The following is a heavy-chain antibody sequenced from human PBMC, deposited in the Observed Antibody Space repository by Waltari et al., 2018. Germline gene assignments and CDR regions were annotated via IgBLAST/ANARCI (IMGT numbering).Heavy chain of an antibody. CDR2: VDLEEGKT. CDR3: ATTLPTVTTFHY. V-gene: IGHV1-69-2*01. J-gene: IGHJ4*02. D-gene: IGHD4-17*01. CDR1: GYTFTDYY. Sequence: EVQLVQSGAEVKKPGATVQISCKASGYTFTDYYMHWVQQAPGKGLEWRGRVDLEEGKTIYAEKLQGRVTITADTATDTAYMELSSLRSEDTAVYYCATTLPTVTTFHYWGQGTRVTVSS.